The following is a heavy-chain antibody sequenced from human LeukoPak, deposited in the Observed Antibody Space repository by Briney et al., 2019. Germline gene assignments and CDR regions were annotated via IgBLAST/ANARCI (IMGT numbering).Heavy chain of an antibody. J-gene: IGHJ4*02. V-gene: IGHV1-8*03. D-gene: IGHD2-8*01. CDR3: ATSLFCSNGVCCTGGYYFDY. Sequence: ASVKVSCKASGYSFTSYDVTWVRQAPGQGLEWMGWMNPNSGNTAYAQKFQGRVTITSDTSITTAYMELSSLRSEDTAVYYCATSLFCSNGVCCTGGYYFDYWGQGTLVTVSS. CDR1: GYSFTSYD. CDR2: MNPNSGNT.